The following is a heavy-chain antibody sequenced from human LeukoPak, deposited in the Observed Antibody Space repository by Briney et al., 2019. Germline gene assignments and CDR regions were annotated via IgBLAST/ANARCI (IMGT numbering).Heavy chain of an antibody. V-gene: IGHV3-48*03. CDR2: ISSSGSTI. CDR1: GFTFSSYE. D-gene: IGHD5-12*01. J-gene: IGHJ4*02. Sequence: PGGSLRLSCAASGFTFSSYEMNWVRQAPGKGLEWVSYISSSGSTIYYADSVKGRFTISRDNAKNSLYLQVNSLRVEDTAVYYCAREGLPGGYDADYWGQGTLVTVSS. CDR3: AREGLPGGYDADY.